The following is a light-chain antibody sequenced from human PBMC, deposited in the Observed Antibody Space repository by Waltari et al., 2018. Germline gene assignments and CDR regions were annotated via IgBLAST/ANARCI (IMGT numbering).Light chain of an antibody. CDR2: DDT. CDR1: RSYVVCYHL. Sequence: QSALTQPASVSGSPGPSITISCTGTRSYVVCYHLVSVYQQHPGKAPKLMIYDDTNRPSGVSNRFSRSKCGNTASLKISGLQAEDEADYYCCSYAGRNSLVFGGGTKLTVL. CDR3: CSYAGRNSLV. V-gene: IGLV2-23*01. J-gene: IGLJ3*02.